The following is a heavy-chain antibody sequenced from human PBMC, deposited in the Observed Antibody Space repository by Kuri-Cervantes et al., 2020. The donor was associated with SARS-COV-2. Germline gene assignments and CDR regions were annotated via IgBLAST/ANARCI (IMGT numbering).Heavy chain of an antibody. D-gene: IGHD3-3*01. CDR1: XXXXXDYA. Sequence: AAXXXXXXDYAMXXVXQXPGKGREWVXXISXXSGSXXYAXXXKGRFTXXRDNAXNSLHXXXNSLRAXXXXLYYCAKEMGXXFGVVIGSXYGMDVWGQGTTVTVSS. V-gene: IGHV3-9*01. CDR3: AKEMGXXFGVVIGSXYGMDV. CDR2: ISXXSGSX. J-gene: IGHJ6*02.